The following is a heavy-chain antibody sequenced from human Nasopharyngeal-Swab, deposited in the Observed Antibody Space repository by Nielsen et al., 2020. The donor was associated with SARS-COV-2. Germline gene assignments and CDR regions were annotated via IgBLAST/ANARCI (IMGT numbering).Heavy chain of an antibody. J-gene: IGHJ5*02. CDR2: ISSSSSYI. CDR3: ARDRGYSYDHH. CDR1: GFTFSSYS. V-gene: IGHV3-21*01. D-gene: IGHD5-18*01. Sequence: GESLKISCAASGFTFSSYSMNWVRQAPGKGLEWVSSISSSSSYIYYADSVKGRFTISRDNAKNSLYLQMNSPRAEDTAVYYCARDRGYSYDHHWGQGTLVTVSS.